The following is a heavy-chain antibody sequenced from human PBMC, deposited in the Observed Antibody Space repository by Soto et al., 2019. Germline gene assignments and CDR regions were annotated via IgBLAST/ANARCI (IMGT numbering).Heavy chain of an antibody. J-gene: IGHJ6*02. Sequence: PGGSLRLSCAASVFTFNSYAMSWVRQAPGKGLEWVSGISGSGVSTYYADSVKGRFTISRDNSKNTLYLQMNSLRAEDTAVYYCATVVGATLGSYYYGMDVWGQGTTVTVSS. CDR1: VFTFNSYA. D-gene: IGHD1-26*01. V-gene: IGHV3-23*01. CDR3: ATVVGATLGSYYYGMDV. CDR2: ISGSGVST.